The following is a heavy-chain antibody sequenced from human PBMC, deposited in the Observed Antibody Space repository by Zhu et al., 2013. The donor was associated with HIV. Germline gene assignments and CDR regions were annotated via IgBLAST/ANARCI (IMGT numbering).Heavy chain of an antibody. CDR1: GYTFTSYG. CDR2: ISAYNGNT. CDR3: AREPSSLEMTTVTNTFDY. V-gene: IGHV1-18*01. J-gene: IGHJ4*02. Sequence: QVQLVQSGAEVKKPGASVKVSCKASGYTFTSYGISWVRQAPGQGLEWMGWISAYNGNTNYAQKLQGRVTMTTDTSTSTAYMELRSLRSDDTAVYYCAREPSSLEMTTVTNTFDYWGQGTLVTVSS. D-gene: IGHD4-17*01.